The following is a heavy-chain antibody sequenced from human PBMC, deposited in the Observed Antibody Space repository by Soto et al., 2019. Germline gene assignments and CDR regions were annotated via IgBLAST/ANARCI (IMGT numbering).Heavy chain of an antibody. CDR2: INHSGST. Sequence: SSETLSLTCAVYGGSFSGYYWSWIRQHPGKGLEWIGEINHSGSTNYNPSLKGRVTISVDTSKHQFSLKLSSVTAADTAVSYCARRSGYCFWTGYYTGYYYMERWGKETSVTPSS. CDR1: GGSFSGYY. D-gene: IGHD3-3*01. CDR3: ARRSGYCFWTGYYTGYYYMER. J-gene: IGHJ6*03. V-gene: IGHV4-34*01.